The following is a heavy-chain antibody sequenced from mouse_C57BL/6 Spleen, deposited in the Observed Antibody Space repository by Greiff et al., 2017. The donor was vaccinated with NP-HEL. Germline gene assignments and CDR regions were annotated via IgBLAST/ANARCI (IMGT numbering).Heavy chain of an antibody. V-gene: IGHV2-6-1*01. D-gene: IGHD2-4*01. J-gene: IGHJ4*01. Sequence: QVQLQQSGPGLVAPSQSLSITCTVSGFSLTSYGVHWVRQPPAKGLVWLVVIWSDGSTTYNSALNSRLSISKDNSKSQVFLKMNSLQTDDTAMYYCARHRIYYDYDYYAMDYWGQGTSVTVSS. CDR1: GFSLTSYG. CDR3: ARHRIYYDYDYYAMDY. CDR2: IWSDGST.